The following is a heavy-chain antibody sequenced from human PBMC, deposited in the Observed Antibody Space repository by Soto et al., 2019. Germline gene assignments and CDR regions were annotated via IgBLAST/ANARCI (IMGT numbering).Heavy chain of an antibody. J-gene: IGHJ4*02. Sequence: QVQVVESGGGVVQPGRSLILSCAASGFDFSTYGMHWVRQTPGKGLEWVAVIWYDGKNKYYADSVRGRFTISRDNSKNKLYLKKNSLRAEDTAVYYCASQRWAQDSGWSEVDFWGQGTLVTVSS. D-gene: IGHD6-19*01. V-gene: IGHV3-33*03. CDR3: ASQRWAQDSGWSEVDF. CDR2: IWYDGKNK. CDR1: GFDFSTYG.